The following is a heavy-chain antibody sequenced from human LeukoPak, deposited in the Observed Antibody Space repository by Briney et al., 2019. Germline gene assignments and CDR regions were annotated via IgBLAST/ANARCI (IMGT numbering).Heavy chain of an antibody. J-gene: IGHJ4*02. CDR1: GYSFTSYW. D-gene: IGHD1-26*01. Sequence: GESLKITCKGSGYSFTSYWIGWVRQMPGKGLEWMGIIHPVDSGTTYSPSFQGQVTISADKSTRTAYLQWSSLKASDTAMYYCARPRSGSSYLFDQWGQGTLVTVSS. CDR2: IHPVDSGT. CDR3: ARPRSGSSYLFDQ. V-gene: IGHV5-51*01.